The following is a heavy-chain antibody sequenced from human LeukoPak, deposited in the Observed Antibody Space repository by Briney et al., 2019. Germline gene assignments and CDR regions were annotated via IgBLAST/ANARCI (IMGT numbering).Heavy chain of an antibody. Sequence: ETLSLTCTVSGGSISSYYWSWIRQPPGKGLEWVSAISGSGAKTYYADSVKGRFTISRDNSRNTLYLQMNSLRVEDTAVYYCAQGDSYYDFLLSVWGQGTMVTVSS. CDR1: GGSISSYY. CDR3: AQGDSYYDFLLSV. V-gene: IGHV3-23*01. J-gene: IGHJ3*01. CDR2: ISGSGAKT. D-gene: IGHD3-3*01.